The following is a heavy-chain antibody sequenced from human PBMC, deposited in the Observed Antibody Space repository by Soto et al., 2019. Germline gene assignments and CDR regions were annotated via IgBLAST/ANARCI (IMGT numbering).Heavy chain of an antibody. CDR3: SRGLVWLIAAAQNYYYYYGMDV. D-gene: IGHD6-13*01. V-gene: IGHV3-49*03. CDR1: GFTFGDYA. Sequence: GGSLRLSCTASGFTFGDYAMSWFRQAPGKGLEWVGFIRSKAYGGTTEYAASVKGRFTISRDDSKSIAYLQMNSLKTEDTAVYYCSRGLVWLIAAAQNYYYYYGMDVWGQGTTVTVSS. J-gene: IGHJ6*02. CDR2: IRSKAYGGTT.